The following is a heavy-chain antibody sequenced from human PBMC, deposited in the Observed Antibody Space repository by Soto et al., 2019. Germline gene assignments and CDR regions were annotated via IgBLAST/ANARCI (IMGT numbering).Heavy chain of an antibody. V-gene: IGHV1-18*01. CDR1: GYTFNSHG. CDR2: ISVYDGNT. J-gene: IGHJ3*02. D-gene: IGHD3-10*01. Sequence: QVPLVQSGAEVKKPGASVKVSCKASGYTFNSHGISWVRQAPGQGLEWLGWISVYDGNTNFAQKFQGRVTMTTDTLTSTAYMELRSLRSDDTAVYYCARPDYYNTGSGAFDIWGQGTMVTVSS. CDR3: ARPDYYNTGSGAFDI.